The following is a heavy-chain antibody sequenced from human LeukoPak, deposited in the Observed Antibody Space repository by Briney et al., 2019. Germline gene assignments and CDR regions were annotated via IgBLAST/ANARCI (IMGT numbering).Heavy chain of an antibody. CDR3: ARFPQGGYNYFDY. CDR2: IYYSGTT. V-gene: IGHV4-59*01. D-gene: IGHD5-24*01. CDR1: GGSISSYY. J-gene: IGHJ4*02. Sequence: SETLSLTCTVSGGSISSYYWNWIRQPPGKGLEWIGYIYYSGTTNYNPSLKSRVTISVDTSKNQFSLTLSSVTAADTAVYYCARFPQGGYNYFDYWGQGTLVTVSS.